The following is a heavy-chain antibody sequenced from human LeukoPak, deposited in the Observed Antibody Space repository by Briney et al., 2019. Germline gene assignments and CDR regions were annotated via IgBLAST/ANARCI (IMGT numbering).Heavy chain of an antibody. V-gene: IGHV4-38-2*02. CDR3: ARSRSPQYNFWIGHDY. D-gene: IGHD3-3*01. CDR2: IFQSGVT. Sequence: PSETLSLTCSVSSYSISNGYYWGWIRQPPGKGLEWIGSIFQSGVTNYNPSLKSRVTISVDTSKNQFSLNLRSVTAADTAVYYCARSRSPQYNFWIGHDYWGQGTLVTVSS. J-gene: IGHJ4*02. CDR1: SYSISNGYY.